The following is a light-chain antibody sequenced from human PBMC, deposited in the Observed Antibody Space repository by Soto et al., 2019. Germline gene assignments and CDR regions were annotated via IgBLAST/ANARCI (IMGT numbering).Light chain of an antibody. CDR3: VARDDSLTGLD. Sequence: QSVLTQPPSASGTPGQRVIISCSGTSANIGNNFVCWYQHLPGMATKLLIYSTDQRPSGVPDRFSGSKSGTSASLAISGLRSEDEADYYGVARDDSLTGLDVGTGPTATVI. J-gene: IGLJ1*01. V-gene: IGLV1-47*02. CDR1: SANIGNNF. CDR2: STD.